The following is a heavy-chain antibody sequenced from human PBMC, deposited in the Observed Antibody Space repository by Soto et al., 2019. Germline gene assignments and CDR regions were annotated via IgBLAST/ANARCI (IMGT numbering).Heavy chain of an antibody. Sequence: QITLKESGPTLVKPTQTLTLTCTFSGFSLSTSGVGVAWIRQPPGKALEWLGLIYWDDDKGYRPTLESRLTITKDTSKNQVVLKMTNMDSVDTATYYCAYLPCSGGSCYWFSFSGMDVWGQGTTVTVSS. CDR3: AYLPCSGGSCYWFSFSGMDV. CDR2: IYWDDDK. J-gene: IGHJ6*02. V-gene: IGHV2-5*02. CDR1: GFSLSTSGVG. D-gene: IGHD2-15*01.